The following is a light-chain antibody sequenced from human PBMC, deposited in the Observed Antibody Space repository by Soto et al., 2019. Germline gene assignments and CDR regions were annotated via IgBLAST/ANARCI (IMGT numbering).Light chain of an antibody. Sequence: ILFTLSPSTLSLSPGERATLSFRASQSVSSSYLAWYQQKPGQAPRLLIYGASTRATGIPARFSGSGSGTEFTLTISSLQPEDFAVYYCQQYEKWRTFGQGTKVDIK. CDR3: QQYEKWRT. J-gene: IGKJ1*01. CDR2: GAS. V-gene: IGKV3-20*01. CDR1: QSVSSSY.